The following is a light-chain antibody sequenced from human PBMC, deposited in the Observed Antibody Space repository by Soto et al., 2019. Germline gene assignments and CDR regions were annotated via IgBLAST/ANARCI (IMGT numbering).Light chain of an antibody. CDR1: QSVSNF. CDR3: QQYNSWPLYT. CDR2: GAS. V-gene: IGKV3-15*01. J-gene: IGKJ2*01. Sequence: ERVMTQSPATLSVSPGERVTLSCRASQSVSNFLAWYQQKPGQAPRLLIYGASTSVRGIPARFSGSGSGTEFTLTITSLQPEDFAVYYCQQYNSWPLYTFGQGTKLEIK.